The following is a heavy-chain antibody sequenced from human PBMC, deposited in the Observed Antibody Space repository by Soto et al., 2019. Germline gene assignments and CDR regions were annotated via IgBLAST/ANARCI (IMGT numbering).Heavy chain of an antibody. CDR1: GGSISSGGYY. V-gene: IGHV4-31*03. D-gene: IGHD3-10*01. J-gene: IGHJ6*02. CDR3: AREGRTAGEALYYYYYGMDV. CDR2: IYYSGST. Sequence: QVQLQESGPGLVKPSQTLSLTCTVSGGSISSGGYYWSWIRQHPGKGLEWIGYIYYSGSTYYNPSLKSRVTISVDTSKNQFSLKLSSVTVADTAVYYCAREGRTAGEALYYYYYGMDVWGQGTTVTVSS.